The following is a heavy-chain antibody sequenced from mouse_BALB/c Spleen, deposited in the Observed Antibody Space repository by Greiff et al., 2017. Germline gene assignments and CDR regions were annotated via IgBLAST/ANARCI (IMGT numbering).Heavy chain of an antibody. CDR2: IDPANGNT. D-gene: IGHD2-3*01. CDR3: ARWLLPSYAMDY. V-gene: IGHV14-3*02. J-gene: IGHJ4*01. Sequence: VQLQQPGAELVKPGASVKLSCKASGYTFTSYWMHWVKQRPGQGLEWIGRIDPANGNTKYDPKFQGKATITADTSSNTAYLQLSSLTSEDTAVYYCARWLLPSYAMDYWGQGTSVTVSS. CDR1: GYTFTSYW.